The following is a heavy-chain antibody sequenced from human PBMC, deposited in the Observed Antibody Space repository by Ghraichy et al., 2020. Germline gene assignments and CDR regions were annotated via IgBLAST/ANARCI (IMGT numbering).Heavy chain of an antibody. V-gene: IGHV4-59*01. D-gene: IGHD1-7*01. CDR1: GGSIDYYY. Sequence: SETLSLTCTVSGGSIDYYYWSWIRQPPGKGLEWIGYIYYSGSTNYNPSLKSRVTISVDTSKNQFSLKLSSVTAADTAVYYCVRDRGRYNWNYGWFDPWGQGTLVTVSS. CDR2: IYYSGST. J-gene: IGHJ5*02. CDR3: VRDRGRYNWNYGWFDP.